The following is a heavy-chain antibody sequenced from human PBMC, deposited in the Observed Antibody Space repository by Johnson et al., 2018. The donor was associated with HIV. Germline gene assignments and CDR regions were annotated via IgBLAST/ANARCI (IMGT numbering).Heavy chain of an antibody. CDR3: AKSTQANIFRESGPYGAFDV. D-gene: IGHD3-10*01. V-gene: IGHV3-11*04. Sequence: QVQLVESGGGLVKPGGSLRLSCAASGFTFSDYYMNWIRQAPGKGLEWVSYISSNGSTIYYADSVKGRFTFSRDNAKNSLYLQMNSLRAEDTAVYYCAKSTQANIFRESGPYGAFDVWGQGTMVTVSS. CDR2: ISSNGSTI. J-gene: IGHJ3*01. CDR1: GFTFSDYY.